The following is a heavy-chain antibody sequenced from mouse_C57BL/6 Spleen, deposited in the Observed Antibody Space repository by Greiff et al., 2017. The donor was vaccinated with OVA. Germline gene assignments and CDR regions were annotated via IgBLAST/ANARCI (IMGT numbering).Heavy chain of an antibody. CDR2: ISSGSSTI. V-gene: IGHV5-17*01. CDR3: ATHYYGSSRGYAMDY. CDR1: GFTFSDYG. Sequence: EVKLVESGGGLVKPGGSLKLSCAASGFTFSDYGMHWVRQAPEKGLEWVAYISSGSSTIYYADTVKGRFTISRDNAKNTLFLQMTSLRSEDTAMYYCATHYYGSSRGYAMDYWGQGTSVTVSS. D-gene: IGHD1-1*01. J-gene: IGHJ4*01.